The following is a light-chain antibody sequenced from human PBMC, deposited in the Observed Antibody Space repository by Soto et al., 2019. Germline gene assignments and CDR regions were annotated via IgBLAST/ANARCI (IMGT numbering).Light chain of an antibody. J-gene: IGKJ2*01. CDR2: EAS. CDR3: QQYNSYSPYT. V-gene: IGKV1-5*03. Sequence: DLQMTQSPSTLSASVGDRVTITCRASQSISSCLAWYQQKPGKAPNLLIYEASSLESGVPSRFSGSGSGTEFTLTISSLQPDDFATYYCQQYNSYSPYTFGQGTKVEIK. CDR1: QSISSC.